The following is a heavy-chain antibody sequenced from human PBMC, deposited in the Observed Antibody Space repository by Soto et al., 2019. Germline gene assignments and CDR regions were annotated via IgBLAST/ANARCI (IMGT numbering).Heavy chain of an antibody. CDR3: ARGRKGYSGTWYVD. V-gene: IGHV4-34*01. Sequence: QVQLQQWGAGQLKPSETLSLTCAVYGGSFSGYSWSWIRQPPGKGLEWIGEISHSGSSNYNPSLKTRVTISVDTSKNQFSLRLSSVTAADTAVYYCARGRKGYSGTWYVDWGQGTLVAVSS. CDR1: GGSFSGYS. CDR2: ISHSGSS. J-gene: IGHJ4*02. D-gene: IGHD6-13*01.